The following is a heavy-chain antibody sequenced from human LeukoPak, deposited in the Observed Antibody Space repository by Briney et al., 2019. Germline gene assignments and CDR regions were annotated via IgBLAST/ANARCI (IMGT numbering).Heavy chain of an antibody. V-gene: IGHV1-18*01. CDR1: GYTFTSYG. CDR2: ISAYNGNT. J-gene: IGHJ6*02. Sequence: ASVKVSCKASGYTFTSYGISWVRQAPGQGLEWMGWISAYNGNTNYAQKLQGRVTMTTDTSTSTAYMELRSLRSDDTAVYYCARDRISSSDYYYGMDVWGQGTTVIVSS. D-gene: IGHD6-19*01. CDR3: ARDRISSSDYYYGMDV.